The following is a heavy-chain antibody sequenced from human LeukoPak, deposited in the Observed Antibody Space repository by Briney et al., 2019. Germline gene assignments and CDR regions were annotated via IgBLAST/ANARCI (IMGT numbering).Heavy chain of an antibody. CDR1: GDSVSSNSAA. D-gene: IGHD5-18*01. CDR3: ARDDDTAMVTAYGMDV. V-gene: IGHV6-1*01. CDR2: TYYRSKWYN. J-gene: IGHJ6*02. Sequence: SQTLSLTRAISGDSVSSNSAAWNWIRQSPSRGLEWLGRTYYRSKWYNDYAVSVKSRITINPDTSKNQFSLQLNSVTPEDTAVYYCARDDDTAMVTAYGMDVWGQGTTVTVSS.